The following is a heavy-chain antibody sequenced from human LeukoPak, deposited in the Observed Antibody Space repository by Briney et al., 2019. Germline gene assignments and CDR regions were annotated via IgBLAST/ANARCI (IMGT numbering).Heavy chain of an antibody. D-gene: IGHD3-22*01. J-gene: IGHJ4*02. CDR1: GFTFSSYA. CDR2: ISGSGDNT. CDR3: AKGSYYDSSGSFYFDY. V-gene: IGHV3-23*01. Sequence: GGSPRLSCAASGFTFSSYAVSWVRRAPGKGLEWVSGISGSGDNTYYADSVKGRFTISRDNSKNTLYVQVNSLGTEDTAAYYCAKGSYYDSSGSFYFDYWGQGTLVTVSS.